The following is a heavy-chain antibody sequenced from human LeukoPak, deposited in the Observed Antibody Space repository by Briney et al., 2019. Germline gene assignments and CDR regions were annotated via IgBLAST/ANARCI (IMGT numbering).Heavy chain of an antibody. D-gene: IGHD5-24*01. CDR2: IWYDGSNE. V-gene: IGHV3-33*01. CDR1: GFTFSTYD. Sequence: PGRSLRLSCAASGFTFSTYDMHWVRQAPGKGLEWVAVIWYDGSNEYYADSVKGRLTISRDNSKNTLYLQMNSLRAEDTAVYYCARGCGGAVEMSDLDYCGQGALVTVSS. J-gene: IGHJ4*02. CDR3: ARGCGGAVEMSDLDY.